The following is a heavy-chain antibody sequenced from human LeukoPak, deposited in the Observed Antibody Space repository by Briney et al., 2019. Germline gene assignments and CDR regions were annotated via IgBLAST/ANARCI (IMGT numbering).Heavy chain of an antibody. V-gene: IGHV4-34*01. CDR3: ARRGPDTAMVDYFDY. CDR2: INHSGST. J-gene: IGHJ4*02. D-gene: IGHD5-18*01. CDR1: GGSFSGYY. Sequence: PSETLSLTCAVYGGSFSGYYWSWIRQPPGKGLEWIGEINHSGSTNYNPSLKSRVTLSVDTSKNQFSLKLSSVTAADTAVYYCARRGPDTAMVDYFDYWGQGTLVTVSS.